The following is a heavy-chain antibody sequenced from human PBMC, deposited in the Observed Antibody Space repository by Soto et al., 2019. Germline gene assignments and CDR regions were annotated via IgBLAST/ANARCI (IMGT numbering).Heavy chain of an antibody. CDR1: GFTFDDYA. D-gene: IGHD6-19*01. CDR2: SSWNSGSI. J-gene: IGHJ4*02. CDR3: AKDTRYSSGWYGGVVFDY. V-gene: IGHV3-9*01. Sequence: EVQLVESGGGLVQPGRSLRLSCAASGFTFDDYAMHWVRQAPGKGLEWVSGSSWNSGSIGYADSVKGRFTISRDNAKNSLYLQMNSLRAEDTALYYCAKDTRYSSGWYGGVVFDYWGQGTLVTVSS.